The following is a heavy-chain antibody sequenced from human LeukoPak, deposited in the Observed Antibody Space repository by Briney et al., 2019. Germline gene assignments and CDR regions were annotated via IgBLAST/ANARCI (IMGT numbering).Heavy chain of an antibody. CDR2: IYCSGST. Sequence: SETLSLTCTVSGGSISSYYWSWIRQPPGKGLEWIGCIYCSGSTSYNPPLKSRVTISLDTSKNQFSLKLTSVTAADAAVYYCARDRRREGVHAFDVWGRGTMVTVSS. CDR1: GGSISSYY. J-gene: IGHJ3*01. D-gene: IGHD1-14*01. V-gene: IGHV4-59*01. CDR3: ARDRRREGVHAFDV.